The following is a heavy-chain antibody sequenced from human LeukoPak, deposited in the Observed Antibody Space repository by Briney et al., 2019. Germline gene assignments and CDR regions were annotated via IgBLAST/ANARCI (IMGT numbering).Heavy chain of an antibody. V-gene: IGHV4-59*12. D-gene: IGHD3-22*01. J-gene: IGHJ6*03. CDR3: ARDGYYDSSGYWDYYYYYMDV. Sequence: SEPLSLTCTVSGDPISSYYWSWLRQPPGKGLEWLGYFYYSGSTNYNPSLKSRVTISVGTSKNQFSLKLNSVTAADTAVYYCARDGYYDSSGYWDYYYYYMDVWGKGTTVTVSS. CDR2: FYYSGST. CDR1: GDPISSYY.